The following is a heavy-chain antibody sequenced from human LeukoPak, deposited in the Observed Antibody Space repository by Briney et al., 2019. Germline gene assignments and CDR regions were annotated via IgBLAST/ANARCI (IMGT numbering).Heavy chain of an antibody. V-gene: IGHV4-39*07. D-gene: IGHD3-9*01. CDR2: IYYTGST. J-gene: IGHJ5*02. CDR3: ARDLGYYYDFLNNYQGWFDH. CDR1: IGSVSSSSYY. Sequence: SETLSLTCSVSIGSVSSSSYYWGWIRQPPGKGLEWIGSIYYTGSTYYNPSLKSRVTISIDTSKNQFSLRLSSVTAADTAVYYCARDLGYYYDFLNNYQGWFDHWGQGTLVTVSS.